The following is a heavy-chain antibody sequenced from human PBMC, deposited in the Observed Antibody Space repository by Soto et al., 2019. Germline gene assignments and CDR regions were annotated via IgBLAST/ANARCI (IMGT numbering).Heavy chain of an antibody. D-gene: IGHD2-15*01. V-gene: IGHV3-30*18. J-gene: IGHJ4*02. CDR3: AKDKGHCSGGSCYLGFDS. CDR2: ISYDGSDK. Sequence: GGSLRLSCAASGFTFSSYGIHWVRQAPGRGLECVAVISYDGSDKYYADSVKGRFTISRDNSKNTLYLQVNSLRVEDTAVYYCAKDKGHCSGGSCYLGFDSWGQGTPVTVSS. CDR1: GFTFSSYG.